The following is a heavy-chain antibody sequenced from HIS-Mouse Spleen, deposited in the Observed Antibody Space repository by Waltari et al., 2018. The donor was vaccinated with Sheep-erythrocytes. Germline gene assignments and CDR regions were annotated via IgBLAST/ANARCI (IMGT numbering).Heavy chain of an antibody. CDR2: IIPILGIA. V-gene: IGHV1-69*04. Sequence: QVQLVQSGAEVKKPGSSVKVSCKASGGTFSSYAISWVRQAPGQGLEWMGRIIPILGIANYAQKVKGRVTMTADKSTSTAYMELSSLRSEDTAVYYCARGFWVYSSSSGFDYWGQGTLVTVSS. CDR3: ARGFWVYSSSSGFDY. D-gene: IGHD6-6*01. J-gene: IGHJ4*02. CDR1: GGTFSSYA.